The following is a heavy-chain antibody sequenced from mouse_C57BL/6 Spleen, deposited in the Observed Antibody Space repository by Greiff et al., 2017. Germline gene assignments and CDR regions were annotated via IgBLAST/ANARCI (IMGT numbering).Heavy chain of an antibody. Sequence: VQLQQSVAELVRPGASVKLSCTASGFNIKNYYMNWVQQRPEQGLEWIGRIDPATGNTKYAPKFQGKATMTAATSSNPAYLQLSSLTSADSAFYCCTRYLRVFDDWGQGTTLTVSS. J-gene: IGHJ2*01. D-gene: IGHD3-1*01. CDR2: IDPATGNT. CDR3: TRYLRVFDD. CDR1: GFNIKNYY. V-gene: IGHV14-3*01.